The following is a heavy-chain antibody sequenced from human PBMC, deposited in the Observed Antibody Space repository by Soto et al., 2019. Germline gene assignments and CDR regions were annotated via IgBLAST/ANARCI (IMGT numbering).Heavy chain of an antibody. CDR3: AGNWNDGDDYFDY. J-gene: IGHJ4*02. CDR2: INPNSGGT. CDR1: GYTFTGYY. V-gene: IGHV1-2*02. Sequence: ASVKVSCKASGYTFTGYYMHWVRQAPGQGFEWMGWINPNSGGTNYAQKFQGRVTMTRVTSISTVYMELSRLRSDDTAVYYCAGNWNDGDDYFDYWGQGTLVTVSS. D-gene: IGHD1-1*01.